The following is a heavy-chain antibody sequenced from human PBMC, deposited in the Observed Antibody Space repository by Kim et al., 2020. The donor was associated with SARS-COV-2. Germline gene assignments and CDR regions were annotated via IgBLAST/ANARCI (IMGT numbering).Heavy chain of an antibody. CDR2: IKSKTDGGTT. J-gene: IGHJ6*03. D-gene: IGHD2-2*02. CDR3: TSAGYQLLYVGYYYYMDV. Sequence: GGSLRLSCAASGFTFSNAWMSWVRQAPGKGLEWVGRIKSKTDGGTTDYAAPVKGRFTISRDDSKNTLYLQMNSLKTEDTAVYYYTSAGYQLLYVGYYYYMDVWGKGTTVTVSS. V-gene: IGHV3-15*01. CDR1: GFTFSNAW.